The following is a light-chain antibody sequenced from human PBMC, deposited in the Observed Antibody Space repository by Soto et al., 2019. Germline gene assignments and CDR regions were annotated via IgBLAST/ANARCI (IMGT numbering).Light chain of an antibody. CDR2: EAS. CDR1: QSISRW. J-gene: IGKJ5*01. CDR3: QQYNGCPIT. V-gene: IGKV1-5*01. Sequence: IKTTECRSGMSGSLGGRVNIYKRASQSISRWLTWYQQKPGKAPKLLIYEASSLESGVPSRFSGSGSGAEFTLTISGLQPDDFASYYCQQYNGCPITSGGGTRPKI.